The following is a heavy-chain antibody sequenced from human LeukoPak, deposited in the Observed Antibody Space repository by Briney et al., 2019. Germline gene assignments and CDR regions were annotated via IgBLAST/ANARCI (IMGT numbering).Heavy chain of an antibody. J-gene: IGHJ4*02. Sequence: ASVKVSCKASGYTFINYGIGWVRQAPGQGLEWMGWISAYKGNTNYAQKLQDRVTMTTDTSTSTAYMELRSLRSDDTAVYYCARVAPYDYVWGTYRFDYWGQGTLVTVSS. CDR3: ARVAPYDYVWGTYRFDY. V-gene: IGHV1-18*01. CDR1: GYTFINYG. D-gene: IGHD3-16*02. CDR2: ISAYKGNT.